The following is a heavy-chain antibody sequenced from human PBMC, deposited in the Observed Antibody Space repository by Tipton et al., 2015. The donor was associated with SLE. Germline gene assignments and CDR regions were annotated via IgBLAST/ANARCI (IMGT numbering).Heavy chain of an antibody. CDR1: GFTFSSYG. CDR3: AREGPVGATRGNYYHGMDV. D-gene: IGHD1-26*01. Sequence: SLRLSCAASGFTFSSYGMHWVRQAPGKGLEWVAVIYSGGSTYYADSVKGRFTISRDNSKNTLYLQMNSLRAEDTAVYYCAREGPVGATRGNYYHGMDVWGQGTTVTVSS. V-gene: IGHV3-NL1*01. J-gene: IGHJ6*02. CDR2: IYSGGST.